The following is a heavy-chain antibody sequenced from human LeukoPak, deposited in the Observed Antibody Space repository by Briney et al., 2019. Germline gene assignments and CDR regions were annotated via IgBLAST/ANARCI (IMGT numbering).Heavy chain of an antibody. Sequence: GGSLRLSCAASGFTFSSYGMHWVRQAPGKGLEWVSAISGSGGSTYYADSVKGRFTISRDNSKNTLYLQMNSLRAEDTAVYYCAKARWYCSSTSCYFPNWFDPWGQGTLVTVSS. J-gene: IGHJ5*02. V-gene: IGHV3-23*01. CDR3: AKARWYCSSTSCYFPNWFDP. D-gene: IGHD2-2*01. CDR1: GFTFSSYG. CDR2: ISGSGGST.